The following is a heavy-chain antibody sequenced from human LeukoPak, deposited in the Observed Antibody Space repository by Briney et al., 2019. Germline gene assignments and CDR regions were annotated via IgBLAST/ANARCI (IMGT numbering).Heavy chain of an antibody. Sequence: GGSLRLSCAASGFTFSSYAMHWVRQAPGKGLEWVAVISYDGSNKYYADSVKGRFTISRDNSKNTLYLQMNSLRAEDTAVYYCARGGMATITGFDYWGQGTLVTVSS. CDR1: GFTFSSYA. J-gene: IGHJ4*02. CDR2: ISYDGSNK. V-gene: IGHV3-30-3*01. D-gene: IGHD5-24*01. CDR3: ARGGMATITGFDY.